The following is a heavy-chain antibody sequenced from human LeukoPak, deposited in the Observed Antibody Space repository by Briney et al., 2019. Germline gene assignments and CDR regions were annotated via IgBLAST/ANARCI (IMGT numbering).Heavy chain of an antibody. V-gene: IGHV4-39*07. CDR1: GGSLSSSSYY. D-gene: IGHD4-23*01. J-gene: IGHJ5*02. Sequence: PSETLSLTRTVSGGSLSSSSYYWGWIRQPPGRGLEWLGSIYYSGSTYYNPSLKSRVTISVDTSKNQFSLKLSSVTAADTAVYYCARDPVAQGWFDPWGQGTLVTVSS. CDR2: IYYSGST. CDR3: ARDPVAQGWFDP.